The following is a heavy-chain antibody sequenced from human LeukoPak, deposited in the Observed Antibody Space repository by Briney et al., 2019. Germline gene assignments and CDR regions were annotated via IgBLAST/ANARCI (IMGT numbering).Heavy chain of an antibody. V-gene: IGHV4-39*07. J-gene: IGHJ3*02. D-gene: IGHD1-26*01. CDR3: ARVPPPRVGATSFAFDI. Sequence: PSETLSLTCTVSGGSISSSSYYWGRLRQPPGRGLEWIGSIYYSGSTYYNPSLKSRITISLDTSKNQFSLKLSSATAADTAVYYCARVPPPRVGATSFAFDIWGQGTMVTVSS. CDR1: GGSISSSSYY. CDR2: IYYSGST.